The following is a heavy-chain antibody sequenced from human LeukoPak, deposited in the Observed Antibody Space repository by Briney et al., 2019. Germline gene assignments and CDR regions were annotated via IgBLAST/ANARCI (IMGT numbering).Heavy chain of an antibody. Sequence: SGGSLRLSCAAAGFIFNSYNINWVRQAPGKGLEWVSSISSSSSYIYYADSVKGRFTISRDNAKNSLYLQMNSLRAEDTAEYYCARSASGFFDYWGQGTLVTVSS. D-gene: IGHD3-10*01. CDR2: ISSSSSYI. J-gene: IGHJ4*02. CDR3: ARSASGFFDY. CDR1: GFIFNSYN. V-gene: IGHV3-21*01.